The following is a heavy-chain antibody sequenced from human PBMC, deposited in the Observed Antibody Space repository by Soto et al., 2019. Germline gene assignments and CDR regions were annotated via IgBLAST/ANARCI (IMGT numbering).Heavy chain of an antibody. Sequence: GGSLRLSCAASGFTFSSYWMHWVRQAPGKGLVWVSRINSDGSSTSYADSVKGRFTISRDNAKNRLYLQMNSLRAEDTAVYYCARVSRYCSGGSCYSQFDYWGQGTLVTVSS. D-gene: IGHD2-15*01. V-gene: IGHV3-74*01. CDR3: ARVSRYCSGGSCYSQFDY. CDR1: GFTFSSYW. CDR2: INSDGSST. J-gene: IGHJ4*02.